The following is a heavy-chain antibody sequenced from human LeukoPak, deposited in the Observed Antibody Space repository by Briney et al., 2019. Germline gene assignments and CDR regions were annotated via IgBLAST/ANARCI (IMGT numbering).Heavy chain of an antibody. Sequence: SETLSLTCAVSGYSISSGYYWGWIRQPPGKGLEWIGEINHSGSTNYNPSLKSRVTISVDTSKNQFSLKLSSVTAADTAVYYCARVMITFGGVIVDYWGQGTLVTVSS. CDR2: INHSGST. CDR1: GYSISSGYY. D-gene: IGHD3-16*02. CDR3: ARVMITFGGVIVDY. J-gene: IGHJ4*02. V-gene: IGHV4-38-2*01.